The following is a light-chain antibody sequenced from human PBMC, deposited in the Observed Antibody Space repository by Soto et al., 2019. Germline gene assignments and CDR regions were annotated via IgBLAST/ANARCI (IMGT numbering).Light chain of an antibody. CDR3: QHYNSYSEA. CDR1: QTISSW. Sequence: DIQMTQSPSTLSGSVGDRVTITCRASQTISSWLAWYQQKPGKAPKLLIYKASTLKSGVPSRFSGSGSGTEFTLNISSLQPDDLATYYCQHYNSYSEAFGQGTKVDLK. V-gene: IGKV1-5*03. CDR2: KAS. J-gene: IGKJ1*01.